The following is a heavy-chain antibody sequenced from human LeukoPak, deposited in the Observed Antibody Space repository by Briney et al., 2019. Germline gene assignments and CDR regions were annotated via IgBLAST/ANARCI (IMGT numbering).Heavy chain of an antibody. Sequence: GGSLRLSCAASGFTFSSYAMSWVLQAPGKGLEWVSAISGSGGSTYYADSVKGRFTISRDNSKNTLYLQMNSLRAEDTAVYYCAKDLRVVRGVISDAFDIWGQGTMVTVSS. J-gene: IGHJ3*02. CDR3: AKDLRVVRGVISDAFDI. CDR2: ISGSGGST. D-gene: IGHD3-10*01. V-gene: IGHV3-23*01. CDR1: GFTFSSYA.